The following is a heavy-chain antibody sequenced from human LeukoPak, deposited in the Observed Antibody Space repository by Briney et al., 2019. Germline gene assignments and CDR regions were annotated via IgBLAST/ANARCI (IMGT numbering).Heavy chain of an antibody. Sequence: GRSLRLSCAASGFTFTIYGMHWVRQAPGKGLEWVAVIAEDGKTTYYADSVKGRFTISRDNAKNSLYLQMDSLRVEDTAVYYCARDPYSGNYGAYYYYYMDVWGKGTTVTISS. D-gene: IGHD1-26*01. CDR3: ARDPYSGNYGAYYYYYMDV. CDR1: GFTFTIYG. V-gene: IGHV3-30*03. J-gene: IGHJ6*03. CDR2: IAEDGKTT.